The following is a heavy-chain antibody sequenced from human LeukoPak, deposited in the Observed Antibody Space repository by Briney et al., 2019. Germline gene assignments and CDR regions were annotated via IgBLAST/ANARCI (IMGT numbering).Heavy chain of an antibody. D-gene: IGHD6-19*01. CDR1: GFTFSSYA. V-gene: IGHV3-23*01. J-gene: IGHJ4*02. Sequence: GVLRLSCAASGFTFSSYAMSWVRQAPGKGLEWVSAISGSGGTTYYADSVKGRFTISRDNSKNTLYLQMNSLRAADTAVYYCARELGWDSSEGRDYWGQGSLVTVSS. CDR2: ISGSGGTT. CDR3: ARELGWDSSEGRDY.